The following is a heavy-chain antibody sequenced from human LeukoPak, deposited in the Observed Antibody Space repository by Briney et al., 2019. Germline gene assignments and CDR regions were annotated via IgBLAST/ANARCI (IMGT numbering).Heavy chain of an antibody. V-gene: IGHV3-7*03. Sequence: GGSLRLSCAVSGFTFSSYWMSWVRQAPGKGLEWVANIKQDGSEKYYVDSVKGRFTISRDNAKNSLYLQMNSLRAEDTAVYYCARRYFDIWGQGTMVTVSS. CDR3: ARRYFDI. CDR1: GFTFSSYW. CDR2: IKQDGSEK. J-gene: IGHJ3*02.